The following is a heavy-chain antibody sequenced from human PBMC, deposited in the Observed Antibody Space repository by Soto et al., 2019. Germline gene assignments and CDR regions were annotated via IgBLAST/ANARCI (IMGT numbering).Heavy chain of an antibody. CDR2: IIPIFGIA. CDR3: AGWEFESARVNV. V-gene: IGHV1-69*01. D-gene: IGHD1-26*01. J-gene: IGHJ6*02. CDR1: GGTLSSYT. Sequence: QVQLVQSGAEVKKPGSSVKVSCKASGGTLSSYTISWVRQAPGQGLEWMGVIIPIFGIANYEQKFQGRVTITADEDTIVAYMVLCSLRSEDTAVYDSAGWEFESARVNVWGQGTTVTVSS.